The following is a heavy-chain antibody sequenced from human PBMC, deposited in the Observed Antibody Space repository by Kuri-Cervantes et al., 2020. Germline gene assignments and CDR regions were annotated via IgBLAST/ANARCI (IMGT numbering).Heavy chain of an antibody. V-gene: IGHV1-46*01. J-gene: IGHJ6*03. CDR1: GYTFTSYY. CDR2: INPSVGST. Sequence: ASVKVSCKASGYTFTSYYMHWVRQAPGQGLEWMGIINPSVGSTSYAQKFQGRVTMTRDTSTSTVYMELSSLRSEDTAVYYCARMSGSSTRTTYYYYMDVWGKGTTVTVSS. D-gene: IGHD2-2*01. CDR3: ARMSGSSTRTTYYYYMDV.